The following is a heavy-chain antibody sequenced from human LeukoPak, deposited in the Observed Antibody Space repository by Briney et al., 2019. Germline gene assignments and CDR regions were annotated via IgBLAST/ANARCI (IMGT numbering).Heavy chain of an antibody. Sequence: EASVKVSCKASGYTFTGYYMHRVRQAPGQGLEWMGRISPNSGGTNYAQKFQGRVTMTRDTSISTAYMELSRLRSDDTAVYYCARDPNSSSNPDYWGQGTLVTVSS. CDR2: ISPNSGGT. D-gene: IGHD6-6*01. J-gene: IGHJ4*02. CDR3: ARDPNSSSNPDY. V-gene: IGHV1-2*06. CDR1: GYTFTGYY.